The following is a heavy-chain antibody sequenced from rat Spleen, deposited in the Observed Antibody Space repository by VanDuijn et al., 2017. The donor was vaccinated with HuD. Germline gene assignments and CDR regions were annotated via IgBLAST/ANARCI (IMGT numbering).Heavy chain of an antibody. V-gene: IGHV2S63*01. CDR1: GFSLTGYS. D-gene: IGHD4-3*01. Sequence: EVQLKESGPGLVQPSQTLSLTCTVSGFSLTGYSVHWVRQPPGKGLEWMGVMWSDGNTAYNSALKSRLTISRDTSKSQAFLKMNSLQTEDTATYYCAARIIRGTGVMDAWGQGASVTVSS. J-gene: IGHJ4*01. CDR2: MWSDGNT. CDR3: AARIIRGTGVMDA.